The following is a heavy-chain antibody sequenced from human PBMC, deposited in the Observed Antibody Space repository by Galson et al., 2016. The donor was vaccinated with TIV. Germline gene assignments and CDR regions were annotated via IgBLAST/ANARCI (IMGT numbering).Heavy chain of an antibody. CDR2: TYYRSRWYY. Sequence: CAISGDSVSSDSAAWNWVRQSPSRGLEWLGRTYYRSRWYYDYKVSVKSRITINPDTSKNQFSLQLNSVTPEDTAVYYCTRAAGRNGATCHATCESFDFWGQGTNVTVSS. D-gene: IGHD3-10*01. V-gene: IGHV6-1*01. CDR3: TRAAGRNGATCHATCESFDF. J-gene: IGHJ3*01. CDR1: GDSVSSDSAA.